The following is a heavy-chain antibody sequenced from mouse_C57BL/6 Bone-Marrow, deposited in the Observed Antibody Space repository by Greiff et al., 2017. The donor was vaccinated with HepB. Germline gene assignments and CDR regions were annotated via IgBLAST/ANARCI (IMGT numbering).Heavy chain of an antibody. V-gene: IGHV1-9*01. CDR3: ARDYGSTRDWYFDV. D-gene: IGHD1-1*01. Sequence: QVQLQQSGAELMKPGASVKLSCKATGYTFTGYWIEWVKQRPGHGLEWIGEILPGSGSTYYNEKFKGKATLTADKSSSTAYMQLSSLTSEDSAVYFCARDYGSTRDWYFDVWGTGTTVTVSS. J-gene: IGHJ1*03. CDR2: ILPGSGST. CDR1: GYTFTGYW.